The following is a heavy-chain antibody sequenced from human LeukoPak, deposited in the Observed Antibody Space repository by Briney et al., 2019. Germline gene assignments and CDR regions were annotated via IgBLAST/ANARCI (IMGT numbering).Heavy chain of an antibody. CDR2: INPNSGGT. CDR1: GYTFTGYY. D-gene: IGHD4/OR15-4a*01. CDR3: ARGISNYLYYYYYMDV. Sequence: ASVKVSCKASGYTFTGYYMHWVRQAPGQGLEWMGWINPNSGGTNYAQKFQGRVTMARDTSISTAYMELSRLRSDDTAVYYCARGISNYLYYYYYMDVWGKGTTVTVSS. V-gene: IGHV1-2*02. J-gene: IGHJ6*03.